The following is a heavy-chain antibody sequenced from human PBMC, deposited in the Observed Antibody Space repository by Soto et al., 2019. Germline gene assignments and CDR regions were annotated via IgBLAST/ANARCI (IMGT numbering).Heavy chain of an antibody. D-gene: IGHD1-1*01. CDR3: ARPFPDNTYYYYGMDV. CDR2: ISRSGDTT. CDR1: GFTFSSYA. J-gene: IGHJ6*02. Sequence: EVQVLESGGGLVQPGGSQRLSCAASGFTFSSYAMSWVRQAPGKGLEWVSTISRSGDTTYYADSVKGRFTVSRDNSKNALYLQLNSLRAEDTAVYYCARPFPDNTYYYYGMDVWGQGTTVTVSS. V-gene: IGHV3-23*01.